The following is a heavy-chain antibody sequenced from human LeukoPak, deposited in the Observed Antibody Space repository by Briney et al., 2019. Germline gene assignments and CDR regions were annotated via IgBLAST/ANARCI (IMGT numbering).Heavy chain of an antibody. V-gene: IGHV4-34*01. CDR1: GGSFSGYY. CDR2: INHSGST. J-gene: IGHJ3*02. Sequence: PSETLSLTCAVYGGSFSGYYWSWIRQPPGKGLEWIGEINHSGSTNYNPSLKSRVTISVDTSKNQFSLKLSSVTAAETAVYYCARIDSSGYYYGDAFDIWGQGTMVTVSS. D-gene: IGHD3-22*01. CDR3: ARIDSSGYYYGDAFDI.